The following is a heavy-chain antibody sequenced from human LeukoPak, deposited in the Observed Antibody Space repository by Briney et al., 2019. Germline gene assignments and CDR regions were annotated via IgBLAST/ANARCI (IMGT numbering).Heavy chain of an antibody. D-gene: IGHD3-16*01. CDR1: GSGFTFSDYY. Sequence: PGGSLRLSCAASGSGFTFSDYYMSWIRQAPGMGLEWVAYISGSGSIIYDADSVKGRFSISRDNAKNSLYLQMNSLRAEDTAVYYCAGGRAQLWLDYYYFYMDVWGRGTTVTVSS. J-gene: IGHJ6*03. V-gene: IGHV3-11*01. CDR3: AGGRAQLWLDYYYFYMDV. CDR2: ISGSGSII.